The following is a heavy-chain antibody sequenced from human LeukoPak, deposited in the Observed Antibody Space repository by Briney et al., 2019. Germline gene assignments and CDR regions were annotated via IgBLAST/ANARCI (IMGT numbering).Heavy chain of an antibody. CDR2: ISGSGGST. V-gene: IGHV3-23*01. J-gene: IGHJ4*02. CDR3: AKVPWVVAATGYFDY. D-gene: IGHD2-15*01. CDR1: GFTFSSYE. Sequence: GGSLRLSCAASGFTFSSYEMNWVRQAPGKGLEWVSAISGSGGSTYYADSVKGRFTISRDNSKNTLYLQMNSLRAEDTAVYYCAKVPWVVAATGYFDYWGQGTLVTVSS.